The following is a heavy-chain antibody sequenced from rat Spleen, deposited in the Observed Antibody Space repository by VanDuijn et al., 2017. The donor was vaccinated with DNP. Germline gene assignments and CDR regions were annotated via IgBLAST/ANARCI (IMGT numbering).Heavy chain of an antibody. CDR1: GFTFSDYY. CDR3: TRGGTYYFDY. Sequence: EVQLVESGGGPVLPGRSLKLSCVVSGFTFSDYYMAWVRQAPRKGLEWVAAISPSGGRTYYRDSVKGRFTVARDDASGNLYLQMDSLRSEDTATYFCTRGGTYYFDYWGQGVMFSVSS. J-gene: IGHJ2*01. V-gene: IGHV5-20*01. CDR2: ISPSGGRT.